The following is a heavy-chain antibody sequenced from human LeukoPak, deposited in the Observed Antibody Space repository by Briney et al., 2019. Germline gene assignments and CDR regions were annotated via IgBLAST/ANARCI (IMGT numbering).Heavy chain of an antibody. CDR1: GVSFSGYY. CDR2: IKYNGSN. D-gene: IGHD3/OR15-3a*01. J-gene: IGHJ4*02. V-gene: IGHV4-34*01. CDR3: ARDKRRTGYYTHVYFDY. Sequence: WETLCLTCAVYGVSFSGYYRRWIRQPPGKGLEWIGEIKYNGSNNYNPSLKSRVTISVDTAKNQFSLKLSSVTAADTAEYYCARDKRRTGYYTHVYFDYWGQGTLVTVSS.